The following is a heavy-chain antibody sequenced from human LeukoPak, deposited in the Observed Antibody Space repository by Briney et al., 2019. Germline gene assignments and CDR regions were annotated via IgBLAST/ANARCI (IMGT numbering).Heavy chain of an antibody. D-gene: IGHD2-2*01. V-gene: IGHV4-30-4*08. CDR1: GGSISSGDYY. CDR2: IYYSGST. Sequence: PSETLSLTCTVSGGSISSGDYYWSWIRQPPGKGLEWIGYIYYSGSTYYNPSLKSRVTISVDTSKNQFSLKLSSVTAADTAVYYCASLPAAQYTHAFDIWGQGTMVTASS. CDR3: ASLPAAQYTHAFDI. J-gene: IGHJ3*02.